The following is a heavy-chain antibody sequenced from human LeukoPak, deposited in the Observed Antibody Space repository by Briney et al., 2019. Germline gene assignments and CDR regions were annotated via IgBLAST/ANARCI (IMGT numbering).Heavy chain of an antibody. Sequence: GASVKVSCKASGGTFSSYAISWVRQAPGQGLEWMGGMIPIFGTANYAQKFQGRVTITTDESTSTAYMELSSLRPEDTAVYYCARVDCSGGSCYTSFDYWGQGTLVTVSS. CDR1: GGTFSSYA. J-gene: IGHJ4*02. CDR3: ARVDCSGGSCYTSFDY. V-gene: IGHV1-69*05. CDR2: MIPIFGTA. D-gene: IGHD2-15*01.